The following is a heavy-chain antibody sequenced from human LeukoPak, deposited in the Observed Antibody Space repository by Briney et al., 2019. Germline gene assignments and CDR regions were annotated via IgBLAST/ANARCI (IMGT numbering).Heavy chain of an antibody. J-gene: IGHJ4*02. V-gene: IGHV3-74*01. CDR1: GFTFSSYS. CDR2: INSDGSST. D-gene: IGHD2/OR15-2a*01. Sequence: GGSLRLSCAASGFTFSSYSMHWVREIPGKGLVWVSRINSDGSSTNYADSVKGRFTISRDNAKNTLYLQMNSLRAEDTAVYYCARDAKPDSKTTSPNYWGQGTLVTVSS. CDR3: ARDAKPDSKTTSPNY.